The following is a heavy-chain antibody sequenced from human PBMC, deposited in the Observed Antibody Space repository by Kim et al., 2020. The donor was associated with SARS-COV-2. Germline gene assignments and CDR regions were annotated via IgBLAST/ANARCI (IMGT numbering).Heavy chain of an antibody. CDR3: ARLELELPGI. CDR1: GFTFSSYE. V-gene: IGHV3-48*03. Sequence: GGSLRLSCAASGFTFSSYEMNWVRQAPGKGLEWVSYISHSSSTIYYADSVKGRFTISRENAKNSLYLQMNSLRAEDTAVYYCARLELELPGIWGQGTLVTVSS. CDR2: ISHSSSTI. J-gene: IGHJ4*02. D-gene: IGHD1-7*01.